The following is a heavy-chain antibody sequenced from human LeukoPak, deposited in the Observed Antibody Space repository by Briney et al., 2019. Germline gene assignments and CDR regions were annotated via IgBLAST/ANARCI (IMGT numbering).Heavy chain of an antibody. V-gene: IGHV4-4*07. CDR3: ARGSHGYIDQ. J-gene: IGHJ4*02. D-gene: IGHD1-1*01. Sequence: SETLSLTCTFSGGSISSYYWSWIRQPAGKGLEWIGRIYLSDNTNYNSPSLRSRVTMSPDTSMNRFSLKLSSVTAADTAVYYCARGSHGYIDQWGQGLLVTVSS. CDR1: GGSISSYY. CDR2: IYLSDNT.